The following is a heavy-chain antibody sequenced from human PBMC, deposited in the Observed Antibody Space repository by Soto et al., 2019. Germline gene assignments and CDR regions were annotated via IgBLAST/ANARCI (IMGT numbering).Heavy chain of an antibody. CDR2: MNPNSGHT. V-gene: IGHV1-8*01. J-gene: IGHJ5*02. Sequence: GASVKVSCKASGYTFTSHAINWMQQTTGQGLEWMGWMNPNSGHTNSAQKFQGGVTMTRDTSINTAYMELTNLRSEDTAIYYCASDMSTTWGQGTLVTVSS. CDR3: ASDMSTT. CDR1: GYTFTSHA. D-gene: IGHD2-2*01.